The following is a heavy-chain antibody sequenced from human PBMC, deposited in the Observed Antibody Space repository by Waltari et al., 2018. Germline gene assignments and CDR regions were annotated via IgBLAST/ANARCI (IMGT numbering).Heavy chain of an antibody. CDR2: IYYSGSN. D-gene: IGHD5-12*01. CDR1: GGSISSSSYY. V-gene: IGHV4-39*01. Sequence: QLQLQESGPGLVKPSETLSLTCTVSGGSISSSSYYWGWIRQPPGKGLEWIGSIYYSGSNYYNPSLKGRVTISVDTSKNQFSLKLSSVTAADTAVYYCASLEGRRYSGYGRFDYWGQGTLVTVSS. CDR3: ASLEGRRYSGYGRFDY. J-gene: IGHJ4*02.